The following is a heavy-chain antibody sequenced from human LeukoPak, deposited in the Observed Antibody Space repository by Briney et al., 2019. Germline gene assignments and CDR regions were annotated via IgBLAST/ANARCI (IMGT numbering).Heavy chain of an antibody. V-gene: IGHV4-4*07. CDR3: ARNSDFWSGQRPYYSYYYMDV. Sequence: SETLSLTCTVSGYSISSGYYWGWIRQPAGKGLEWIGRIYSSGNTNYSPSLKSRITLSVDRSKSQFSLKLSSVTAADTAVYYCARNSDFWSGQRPYYSYYYMDVWGKGTTVTVSS. D-gene: IGHD3-3*01. J-gene: IGHJ6*03. CDR1: GYSISSGYY. CDR2: IYSSGNT.